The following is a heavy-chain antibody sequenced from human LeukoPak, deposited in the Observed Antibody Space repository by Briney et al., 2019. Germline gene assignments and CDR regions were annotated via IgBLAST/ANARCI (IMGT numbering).Heavy chain of an antibody. V-gene: IGHV1-69*04. D-gene: IGHD4-17*01. CDR2: IIPILGIA. CDR3: ARTSSTVTTITLQTLYFDY. CDR1: GGTFSSYA. J-gene: IGHJ4*02. Sequence: SVKVSCKASGGTFSSYAISWVRQAPGQGLEWMGRIIPILGIANYAQKFQGRVTITADKSTSTAYMELSSLRSEDTAVYYCARTSSTVTTITLQTLYFDYWGQGTLVTVSS.